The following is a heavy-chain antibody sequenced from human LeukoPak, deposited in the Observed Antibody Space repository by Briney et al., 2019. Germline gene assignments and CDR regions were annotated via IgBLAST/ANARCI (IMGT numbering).Heavy chain of an antibody. Sequence: GESLKISCKGSGYSFTSYWIGWVRQMPGKGLEWVGIIYPGDSDTRYSPSFQGQVTISADKSISTAYLQWSSLKASDTAMYYCARASPGPSSNYYDSSGFEAFDIWGQGTMVTVSS. V-gene: IGHV5-51*01. CDR1: GYSFTSYW. D-gene: IGHD3-22*01. J-gene: IGHJ3*02. CDR3: ARASPGPSSNYYDSSGFEAFDI. CDR2: IYPGDSDT.